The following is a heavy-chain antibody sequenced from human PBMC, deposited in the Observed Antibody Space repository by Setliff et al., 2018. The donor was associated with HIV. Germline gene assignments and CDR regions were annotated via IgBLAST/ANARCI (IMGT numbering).Heavy chain of an antibody. CDR1: GGTFSSYA. J-gene: IGHJ4*02. CDR2: IIPFFGTA. CDR3: ARGSFYCSGGGCYFY. D-gene: IGHD2-15*01. V-gene: IGHV1-69*05. Sequence: GASVKVSCKASGGTFSSYAISWVRQAPGQGLEWMGGIIPFFGTANYAQKFQGRVTITRNTSISTAYMELSSLRSEDTAVYYCARGSFYCSGGGCYFYWGQGSLVTVSS.